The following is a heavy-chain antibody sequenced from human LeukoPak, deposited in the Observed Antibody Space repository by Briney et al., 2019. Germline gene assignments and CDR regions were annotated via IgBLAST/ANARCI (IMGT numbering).Heavy chain of an antibody. V-gene: IGHV1-18*01. Sequence: ASVKFSCKASGYTFTSYGISWVRQAPGQGLEWMGWISAYNGNTNYAQKLQGRVTMTTDTSTSTAYMELRSLRSDDTAVYYCARALGISSSSPYNYYYYMDVWGKGTTVTVSS. D-gene: IGHD6-6*01. CDR3: ARALGISSSSPYNYYYYMDV. CDR2: ISAYNGNT. J-gene: IGHJ6*03. CDR1: GYTFTSYG.